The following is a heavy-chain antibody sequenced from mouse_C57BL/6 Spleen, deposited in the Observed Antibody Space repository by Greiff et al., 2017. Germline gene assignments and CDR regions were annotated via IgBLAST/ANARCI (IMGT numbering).Heavy chain of an antibody. D-gene: IGHD2-4*01. V-gene: IGHV1-53*01. CDR3: ARGATSYYDYDEGNYYAMDY. J-gene: IGHJ4*01. CDR2: INPSNGGT. CDR1: GYTFTSYW. Sequence: VQLQQPGTELVKPGASVKLSCKASGYTFTSYWMHWVKQRPGQGLEWIGNINPSNGGTNYNEKFKRKATLTVDKSSSTAYMQLSSLTSEDSAVDYCARGATSYYDYDEGNYYAMDYWGQGTSVTVSS.